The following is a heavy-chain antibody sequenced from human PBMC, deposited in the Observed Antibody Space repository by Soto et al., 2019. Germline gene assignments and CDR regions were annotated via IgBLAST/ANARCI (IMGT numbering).Heavy chain of an antibody. CDR3: GRSQNNGSGAYSDY. D-gene: IGHD3-10*01. CDR2: INIGTGYT. V-gene: IGHV1-3*04. CDR1: GYTFTRSL. J-gene: IGHJ4*02. Sequence: QVHLEQSGAEVKKPGASVKVSCKASGYTFTRSLMHWVRQAPGQSLEWMGWINIGTGYTKISQRFQGRVSFAGDTSASTANMELSRLRSEDTAVYYCGRSQNNGSGAYSDYLGQGTLVTISS.